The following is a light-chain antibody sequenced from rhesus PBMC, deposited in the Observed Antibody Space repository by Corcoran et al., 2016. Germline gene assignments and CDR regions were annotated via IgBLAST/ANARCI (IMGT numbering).Light chain of an antibody. V-gene: IGLV1S4*01. Sequence: QSVLTQPPSASGAPGQSVTISCSGSSSNIGGDNVYWYQQFPGTAPKLLIYYTNKRPSGVPDRFSGSKSGTSASLAISGLRPEDEADYYCASWDDSLSGGLFGGGTRLTVL. CDR1: SSNIGGDN. J-gene: IGLJ2*01. CDR2: YTN. CDR3: ASWDDSLSGGL.